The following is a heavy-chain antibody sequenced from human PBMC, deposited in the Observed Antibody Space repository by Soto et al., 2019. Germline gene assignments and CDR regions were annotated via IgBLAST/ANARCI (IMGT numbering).Heavy chain of an antibody. J-gene: IGHJ4*02. CDR2: ISSTTNYI. CDR3: ARESEELTSNFDY. V-gene: IGHV3-21*02. Sequence: EVQLVESGGGLVKPGGSLRLSCAASGFTFTRYSMNWVRQAPGKGLEWVSSISSTTNYIYYADSMKGRFTVSRDNAKNSVYLEMNSVSAEDMAVYYCARESEELTSNFDYWGQGTLVTVSS. D-gene: IGHD1-7*01. CDR1: GFTFTRYS.